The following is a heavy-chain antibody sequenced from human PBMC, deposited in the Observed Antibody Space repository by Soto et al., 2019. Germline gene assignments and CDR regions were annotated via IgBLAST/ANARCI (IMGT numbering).Heavy chain of an antibody. J-gene: IGHJ4*02. Sequence: ASVKVSCKGSGYTLIAHYIQWVRQAPGQGLEWMGWINPNSGGTTYAQKFQGRVTLTRDTSITTAYMELSGLTSDDTAVYFCAREGSGWKYFDYWGQGSLVTVSS. D-gene: IGHD6-19*01. CDR1: GYTLIAHY. V-gene: IGHV1-2*02. CDR3: AREGSGWKYFDY. CDR2: INPNSGGT.